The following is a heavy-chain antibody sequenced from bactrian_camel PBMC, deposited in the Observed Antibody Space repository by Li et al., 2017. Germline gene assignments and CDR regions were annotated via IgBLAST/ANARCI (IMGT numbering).Heavy chain of an antibody. V-gene: IGHV3S63*01. CDR3: ADDPWLPATSDCARNFAL. Sequence: HVQLVESGGGSVQAGESLRLSCTTSGFTFDDHDMGWYRQAPGKELERVAVMRTGGGSISYVDSVKGRFIISEDRSKNSIYLQMNSLKPEDTAVYYCADDPWLPATSDCARNFALRGQGTQVTVS. J-gene: IGHJ4*01. CDR1: GFTFDDHD. D-gene: IGHD4*01. CDR2: MRTGGGSI.